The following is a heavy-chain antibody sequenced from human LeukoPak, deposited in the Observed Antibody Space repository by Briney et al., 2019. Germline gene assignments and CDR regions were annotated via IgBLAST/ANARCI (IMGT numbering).Heavy chain of an antibody. D-gene: IGHD6-13*01. J-gene: IGHJ4*02. CDR3: VKWEATAGRD. CDR1: GFTFSSFA. V-gene: IGHV3-64D*09. CDR2: ISSNGGST. Sequence: PGGSLRLSCSASGFTFSSFAMHWVRQAPGKGLEYVSAISSNGGSTYYADSVKGRFTISRDNSKNTLHLQMSSLRAEDTAVYYCVKWEATAGRDWGQGTLVTVSS.